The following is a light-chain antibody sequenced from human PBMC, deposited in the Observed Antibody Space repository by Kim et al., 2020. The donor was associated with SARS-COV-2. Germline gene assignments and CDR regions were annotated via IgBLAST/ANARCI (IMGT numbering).Light chain of an antibody. V-gene: IGKV1-8*01. CDR3: QQYYSYPYT. J-gene: IGKJ2*01. Sequence: SASTGDRGTITCRASQGISSYLAWYQQKPGKAPKLLIYAASTLQSGVPSRFSGSGSGTDFTLTISCLRSDDFGTFYCQQYYSYPYTFGQGTKLEI. CDR1: QGISSY. CDR2: AAS.